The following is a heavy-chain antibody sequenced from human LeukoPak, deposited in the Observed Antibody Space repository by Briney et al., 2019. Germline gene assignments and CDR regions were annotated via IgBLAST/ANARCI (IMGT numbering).Heavy chain of an antibody. V-gene: IGHV3-13*01. CDR1: GFTFSSYD. D-gene: IGHD6-13*01. Sequence: QPGGSLRLSCAASGFTFSSYDMHWVRQATGKGLEWVSATGTAGDTYYPGSVKGRFTISRENAKNSLYLQMNSLRAGDTAVYYCARDLYSSSWYEYFDYWGQGTLVTVSS. J-gene: IGHJ4*02. CDR3: ARDLYSSSWYEYFDY. CDR2: TGTAGDT.